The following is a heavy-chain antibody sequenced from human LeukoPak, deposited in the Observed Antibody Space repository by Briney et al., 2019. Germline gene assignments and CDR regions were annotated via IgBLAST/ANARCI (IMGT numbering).Heavy chain of an antibody. CDR2: IYHTGST. J-gene: IGHJ6*03. D-gene: IGHD3-3*01. Sequence: SETLSLTCTVSGGSISSYYWSWIRQPPGKGLEWIWYIYHTGSTSYNPSLKGRVTISVDTSKNQFSLKLSSVTAADTAVYYCAREGALTIFGVVTYYMDVWGKGTTVTVSS. CDR1: GGSISSYY. CDR3: AREGALTIFGVVTYYMDV. V-gene: IGHV4-59*01.